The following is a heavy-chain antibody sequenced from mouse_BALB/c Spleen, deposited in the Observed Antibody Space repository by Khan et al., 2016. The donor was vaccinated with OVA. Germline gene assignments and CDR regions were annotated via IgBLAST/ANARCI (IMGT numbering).Heavy chain of an antibody. CDR1: GFSFSSYS. CDR3: PRHRGYYGHNHYLDY. D-gene: IGHD1-1*01. Sequence: EVELVESGGGLVRPGGSLKLSCAASGFSFSSYSMSWVRQTPEKRLEWVATISSGGTYTYYPDSVKGRFIISRDNAKNTLYLQMSSLKSEDTAMYYCPRHRGYYGHNHYLDYWGQGTTVTVSS. CDR2: ISSGGTYT. V-gene: IGHV5-6-4*01. J-gene: IGHJ2*01.